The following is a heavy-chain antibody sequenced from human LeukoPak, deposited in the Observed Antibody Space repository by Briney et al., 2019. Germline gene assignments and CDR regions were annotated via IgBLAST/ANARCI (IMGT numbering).Heavy chain of an antibody. CDR3: ARVSVGSCYDGDCTTWYYFDY. J-gene: IGHJ4*02. CDR2: INHSGST. V-gene: IGHV4-34*01. CDR1: GGSLSGYY. Sequence: PSETLSLTCAVYGGSLSGYYWSWIRQPPGKGLEWIGEINHSGSTNYNPSLKSRVTISVDTSKNQFSLKLSSVTAADTAVYYCARVSVGSCYDGDCTTWYYFDYWGQGTLVTVSS. D-gene: IGHD2-15*01.